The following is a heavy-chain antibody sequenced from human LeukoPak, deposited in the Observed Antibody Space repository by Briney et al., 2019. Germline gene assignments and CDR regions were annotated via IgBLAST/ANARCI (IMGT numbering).Heavy chain of an antibody. V-gene: IGHV4-34*01. CDR1: GGSFSGYY. J-gene: IGHJ4*02. CDR3: ARGRAAARLNSLLDY. D-gene: IGHD6-6*01. Sequence: SETLSLSCAVYGGSFSGYYWSWIRQPPGKGLEWIGEINHSGSTNYNPSLKSRVTISVDTSKNQFSLKLSSVTAADTAVYYCARGRAAARLNSLLDYWGQGTLVTVSS. CDR2: INHSGST.